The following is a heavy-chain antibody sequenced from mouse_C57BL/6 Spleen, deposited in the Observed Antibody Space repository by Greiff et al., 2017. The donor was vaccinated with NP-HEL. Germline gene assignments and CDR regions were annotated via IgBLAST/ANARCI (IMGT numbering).Heavy chain of an antibody. V-gene: IGHV5-17*01. CDR1: GFTFSDYG. J-gene: IGHJ2*01. CDR3: ARGELGGDFDY. D-gene: IGHD4-1*01. CDR2: ISSGSSTI. Sequence: EVKLVESGGGLVKPGGSLKLSCAASGFTFSDYGMHWVRQAPEKGLEWVADISSGSSTIYYADTVKGRFTISRDNAKNTLFLQMTSLRSEDTAMYYCARGELGGDFDYWGQGTTLTVSS.